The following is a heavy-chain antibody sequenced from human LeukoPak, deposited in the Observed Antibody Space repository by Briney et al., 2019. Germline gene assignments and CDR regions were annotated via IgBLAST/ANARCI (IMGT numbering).Heavy chain of an antibody. CDR3: ARGVTGIYYYYYMDT. Sequence: ASVKVSCKASGYTFIGYYLHWVRQAPGQGLEWMGWINPNSGGTNYAQKFQGRVTMTRDTSISTAYMELSRLSSDDTAVYYCARGVTGIYYYYYMDTWGKGTTVTVSS. J-gene: IGHJ6*03. CDR2: INPNSGGT. D-gene: IGHD3-10*01. V-gene: IGHV1-2*02. CDR1: GYTFIGYY.